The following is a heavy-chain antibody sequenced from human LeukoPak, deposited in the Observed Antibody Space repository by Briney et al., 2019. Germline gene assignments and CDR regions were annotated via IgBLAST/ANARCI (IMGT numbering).Heavy chain of an antibody. CDR2: ISSSSSYI. J-gene: IGHJ3*02. D-gene: IGHD3-22*01. Sequence: GGSLRLSCAASGFTFSSYAMPWVRQAPGKGLEWVSSISSSSSYIYYADSVKGRFTISRDNAKNSLYLQMNSLRAEDTAVYYCARELYYYDSSGYYYPDAFDIWGQGTMVTVSS. CDR3: ARELYYYDSSGYYYPDAFDI. CDR1: GFTFSSYA. V-gene: IGHV3-21*01.